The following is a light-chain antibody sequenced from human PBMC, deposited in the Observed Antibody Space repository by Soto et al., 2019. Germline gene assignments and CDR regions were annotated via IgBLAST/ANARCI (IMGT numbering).Light chain of an antibody. Sequence: ETVLTQSPGTLSLSPGERATLSCRASQSVSSSYLAWYQQKPVQAPRLLIYDASSRATGIPDRFSGSGSGTDFTLTISRLEPDDFAVYYCKQYYRSPPSWTFGQGTNVEIK. CDR1: QSVSSSY. J-gene: IGKJ1*01. CDR3: KQYYRSPPSWT. V-gene: IGKV3-20*01. CDR2: DAS.